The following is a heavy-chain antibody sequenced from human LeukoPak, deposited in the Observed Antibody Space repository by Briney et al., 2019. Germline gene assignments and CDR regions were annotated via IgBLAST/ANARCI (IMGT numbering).Heavy chain of an antibody. CDR2: IYYSGNT. Sequence: SETLSLTCTVSGGSISSYSWSWIRQPPGKGLEWIGYIYYSGNTNYNPSLKSRVTISGDTSKNQLSLKLSSVTAADTAVYYCAISLGYCSSTSCFRWFDPWGQGTLVTVSS. CDR3: AISLGYCSSTSCFRWFDP. D-gene: IGHD2-2*01. CDR1: GGSISSYS. V-gene: IGHV4-59*01. J-gene: IGHJ5*02.